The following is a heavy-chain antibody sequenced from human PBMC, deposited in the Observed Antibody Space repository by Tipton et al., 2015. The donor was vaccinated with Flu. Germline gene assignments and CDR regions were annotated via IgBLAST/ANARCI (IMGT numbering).Heavy chain of an antibody. CDR2: IYTSGST. CDR3: ARVMVGGSQGGRYAFDI. J-gene: IGHJ3*02. D-gene: IGHD1-26*01. CDR1: GGSISSYY. Sequence: GSLRLSCTVSGGSISSYYWSWIRQPAGKGLEWIGRIYTSGSTSYNPSLKSRVTMSVDTSKNQFSLKLSSVTAADTAVYYCARVMVGGSQGGRYAFDIWGQGTMVTVSS. V-gene: IGHV4-4*07.